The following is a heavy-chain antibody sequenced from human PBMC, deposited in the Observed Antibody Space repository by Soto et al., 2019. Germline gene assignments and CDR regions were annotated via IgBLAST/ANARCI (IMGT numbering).Heavy chain of an antibody. D-gene: IGHD3-10*01. CDR3: AREGSLGLDV. Sequence: EVRLEESGGGFVQPGGSLRVSCSGYGFIVSSFWMHWVRQGPGKGLEWVSRINGDGASLAYADSVKGRFSISRDNVKNTLHLQMNSLGADDTAVYFCAREGSLGLDVWGRGTTVTVSS. CDR2: INGDGASL. CDR1: GFIVSSFW. J-gene: IGHJ6*02. V-gene: IGHV3-74*03.